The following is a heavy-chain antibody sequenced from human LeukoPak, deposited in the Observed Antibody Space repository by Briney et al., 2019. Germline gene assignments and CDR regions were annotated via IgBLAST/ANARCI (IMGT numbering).Heavy chain of an antibody. CDR2: ISPYNGHT. J-gene: IGHJ3*02. CDR3: ARVMGTVTPDAFDI. Sequence: ASVKVSCKASGYTFTSYGISWVRQAPGQGLEWMGWISPYNGHTNYAQKLQGRVTMTTDTSTSTAYMELRSLRSDDTAIYYCARVMGTVTPDAFDIWGQGTMVPVSS. CDR1: GYTFTSYG. D-gene: IGHD4-17*01. V-gene: IGHV1-18*04.